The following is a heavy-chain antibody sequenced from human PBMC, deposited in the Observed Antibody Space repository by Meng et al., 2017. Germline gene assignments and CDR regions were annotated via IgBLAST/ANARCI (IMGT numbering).Heavy chain of an antibody. J-gene: IGHJ5*02. D-gene: IGHD3-10*01. CDR3: ASLTGWFDP. Sequence: GQLWQAGGAGRKPGPSVNVSCQASGGTFSSYAISWVRQAPGQGLEWMGGIIPIFGTANYAQKFQGRVTITADKSTSTAYMELSSLRSEDTAVYYCASLTGWFDPWGRGTLVTVSS. CDR2: IIPIFGTA. CDR1: GGTFSSYA. V-gene: IGHV1-69*06.